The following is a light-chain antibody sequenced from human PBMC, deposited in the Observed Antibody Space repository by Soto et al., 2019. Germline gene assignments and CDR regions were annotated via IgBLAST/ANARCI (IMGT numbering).Light chain of an antibody. CDR3: QQDHDYPIT. J-gene: IGKJ3*01. CDR2: GAS. Sequence: DIQLTQSPSFLSASVGDRVTVTCRSSQDISSYLAWYQQKPGKAPKVLIYGASTLQSGVPPRFGGSGSGTAFTLTISSLQPEDFATYFCQQDHDYPITFGAGTKVDIK. CDR1: QDISSY. V-gene: IGKV1-9*01.